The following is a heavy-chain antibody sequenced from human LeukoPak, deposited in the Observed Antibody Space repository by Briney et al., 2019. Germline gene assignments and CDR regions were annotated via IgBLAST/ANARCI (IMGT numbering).Heavy chain of an antibody. Sequence: PSETLSLTCTVSGGSMSSYYWSWIRQPPGKGLEWIGYIYYSGSTNYNPSLKSRVTISVDTSKNQFSLKLSSVTAADTAVYYCARQLGGWYGPNFDYWGQGTLVTVSS. CDR1: GGSMSSYY. J-gene: IGHJ4*02. D-gene: IGHD6-19*01. CDR3: ARQLGGWYGPNFDY. CDR2: IYYSGST. V-gene: IGHV4-59*08.